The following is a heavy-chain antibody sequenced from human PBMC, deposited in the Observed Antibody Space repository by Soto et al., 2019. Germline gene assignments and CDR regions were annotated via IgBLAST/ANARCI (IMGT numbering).Heavy chain of an antibody. J-gene: IGHJ4*02. V-gene: IGHV3-48*02. Sequence: GGSLRLSCAASGFTFSSYSMNWVRQAPGKGLEWVSYISSSSTIYYADSVKGRFTISRDNAKDSLYLQMNSLRDEDTAVYYCARSIYDSSGYYYVWYFDYWGQGTLVTVSS. CDR1: GFTFSSYS. CDR2: ISSSSTI. CDR3: ARSIYDSSGYYYVWYFDY. D-gene: IGHD3-22*01.